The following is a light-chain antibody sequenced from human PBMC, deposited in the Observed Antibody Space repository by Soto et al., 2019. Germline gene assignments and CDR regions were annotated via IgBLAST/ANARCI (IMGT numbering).Light chain of an antibody. J-gene: IGKJ2*01. CDR1: QSVLYSSNSKNH. Sequence: DIVLTQSPDSLAVSLGERATINCKSRQSVLYSSNSKNHLAWYQQKPGQPPKLLIYWASTRESGVPDRFSGSGSETDFTLTISSLQAEDVAVYFCHQYYLTPYTFGQGTKLEIK. V-gene: IGKV4-1*01. CDR2: WAS. CDR3: HQYYLTPYT.